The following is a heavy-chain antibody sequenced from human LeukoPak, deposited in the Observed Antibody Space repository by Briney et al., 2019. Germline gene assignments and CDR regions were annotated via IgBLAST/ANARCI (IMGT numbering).Heavy chain of an antibody. CDR2: IYYSGST. CDR1: GGSISSYY. J-gene: IGHJ3*02. D-gene: IGHD1-26*01. V-gene: IGHV4-59*01. Sequence: SETLSLTCTVSGGSISSYYWSWIRQPPGKGMEWIGYIYYSGSTNYNPSLKSRVTISVDTSKNQFSLKLSSVTAADTAVYYRARAYSGSRDAFDIWGQGTMVTVSS. CDR3: ARAYSGSRDAFDI.